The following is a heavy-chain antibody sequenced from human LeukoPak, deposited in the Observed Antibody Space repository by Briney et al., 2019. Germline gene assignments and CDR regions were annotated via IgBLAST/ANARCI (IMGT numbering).Heavy chain of an antibody. CDR2: ISSSGSTL. D-gene: IGHD5-12*01. J-gene: IGHJ4*02. CDR3: ARDSIVATTPLDY. V-gene: IGHV3-48*03. Sequence: PGGSLRLSXAASGFTFSSYEMNWVRQAPGKGLEWVSDISSSGSTLYYADSVKGRFTISRDNAKNSLYLQMNSLRAEDTAVYYCARDSIVATTPLDYWGQGTLVTVSS. CDR1: GFTFSSYE.